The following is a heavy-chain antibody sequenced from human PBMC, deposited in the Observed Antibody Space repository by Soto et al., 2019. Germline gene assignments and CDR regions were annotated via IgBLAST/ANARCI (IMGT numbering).Heavy chain of an antibody. CDR1: GFTFSRYA. CDR3: AKVRDDSRAFDY. CDR2: IYGDGART. D-gene: IGHD1-1*01. Sequence: PGGSLRLSCVASGFTFSRYAMSWVRQAPGKGLQWVSTIYGDGARTFFADSVEGRFTISRDNSKHILYLQMNSLKTEDTAAYFCAKVRDDSRAFDYWGQGTLVTVSS. V-gene: IGHV3-23*01. J-gene: IGHJ4*02.